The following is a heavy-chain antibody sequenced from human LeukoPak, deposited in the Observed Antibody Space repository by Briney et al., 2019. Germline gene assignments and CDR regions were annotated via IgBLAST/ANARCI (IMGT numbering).Heavy chain of an antibody. J-gene: IGHJ4*02. V-gene: IGHV3-64*01. CDR2: ISSNGGST. Sequence: GGSLRLSCAASGFTFSSYAMHWVRQAPGKGLEYVSAISSNGGSTYYANSVKGRFTISRDNSKNTLYLQMNSLRVEDTAVYYCAIGDKYGYPKWGQGTLVTVST. CDR3: AIGDKYGYPK. D-gene: IGHD4-17*01. CDR1: GFTFSSYA.